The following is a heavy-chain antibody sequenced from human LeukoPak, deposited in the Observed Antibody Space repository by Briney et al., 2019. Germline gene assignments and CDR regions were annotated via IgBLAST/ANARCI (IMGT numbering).Heavy chain of an antibody. D-gene: IGHD2-2*01. Sequence: ASGTVSCKASGYTFTSYYMHWVRQAPGQGLEWMGIINPSGGSTSYAQKFQGRVTMTRDTSTSTVYMELSSLRPEDTAVYYCAREQSVVPAANNWFDPWGQGTLVTVSS. V-gene: IGHV1-46*01. CDR3: AREQSVVPAANNWFDP. J-gene: IGHJ5*02. CDR2: INPSGGST. CDR1: GYTFTSYY.